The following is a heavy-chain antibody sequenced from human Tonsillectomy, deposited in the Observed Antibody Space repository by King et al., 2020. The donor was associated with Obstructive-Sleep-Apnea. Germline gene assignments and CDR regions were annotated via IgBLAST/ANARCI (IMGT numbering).Heavy chain of an antibody. D-gene: IGHD3-16*01. CDR1: GFSFDDYA. J-gene: IGHJ3*02. V-gene: IGHV3-9*01. CDR3: VKDRAGGVPDAFDI. Sequence: VQLVESGGGLVQPGRSLRLSCAASGFSFDDYAMHWVRQAPGKGLEWVSGINWNSAYIGYADSVKGRFTISRDNAENSLYLQMNSLRAEDTALYYCVKDRAGGVPDAFDIWGQGTMVTVSS. CDR2: INWNSAYI.